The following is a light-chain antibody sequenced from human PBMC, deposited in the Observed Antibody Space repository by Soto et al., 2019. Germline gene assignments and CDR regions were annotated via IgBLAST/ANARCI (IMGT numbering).Light chain of an antibody. CDR3: QQYSYFAT. J-gene: IGKJ1*01. CDR2: KAS. Sequence: DIQMTQSPSTLSASVGDRVTITCRASQSISSWLTWYQQKAGQAPKLLIYKASIVESGVPSRFSGSGSGTEFPLTISSLQPDDSATYYCQQYSYFATFGQGTRAEVK. V-gene: IGKV1-5*03. CDR1: QSISSW.